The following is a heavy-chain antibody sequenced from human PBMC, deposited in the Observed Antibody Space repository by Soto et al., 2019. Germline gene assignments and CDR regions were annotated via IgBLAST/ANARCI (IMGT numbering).Heavy chain of an antibody. CDR1: GYTFTNYG. D-gene: IGHD2-15*01. CDR3: TPVSCDDRNPYDY. J-gene: IGHJ4*02. Sequence: ASVKVSCKASGYTFTNYGVSWVRQAPRQRMEGMGWIGGYKGNTNYAQKLQGRVTLTTNTSTSKAYMKVRSLGSDDNAVAYCTPVSCDDRNPYDYWGQGTLVTVSS. CDR2: IGGYKGNT. V-gene: IGHV1-18*01.